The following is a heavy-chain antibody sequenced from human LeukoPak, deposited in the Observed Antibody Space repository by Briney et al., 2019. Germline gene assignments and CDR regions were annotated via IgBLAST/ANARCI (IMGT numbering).Heavy chain of an antibody. CDR1: GGSISSSSYY. Sequence: SETLSLTCTVSGGSISSSSYYWGWIRQPAGKGLEWIGRIYTSGSTNYNPSLKSRVTISVGTSKNQFSLKLSSVTAADTAVYYCARAGVAVAGQEEIDYWGQGTLVTVSS. V-gene: IGHV4-61*02. CDR2: IYTSGST. CDR3: ARAGVAVAGQEEIDY. J-gene: IGHJ4*02. D-gene: IGHD6-19*01.